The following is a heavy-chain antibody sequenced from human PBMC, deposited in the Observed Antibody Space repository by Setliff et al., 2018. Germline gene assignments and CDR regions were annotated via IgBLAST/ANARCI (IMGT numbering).Heavy chain of an antibody. CDR3: ARMSRYSEFWSGYAEDYYSSYIDV. V-gene: IGHV4-39*01. J-gene: IGHJ6*03. D-gene: IGHD3-3*01. CDR2: IYYGGSA. CDR1: GGSISSGGYY. Sequence: SETLSLTCTVSGGSISSGGYYWGWIRQPPGKGLEWIGNIYYGGSAYYNPSLKSRVTISVDTSKNQFSLNLLSVTAADTAVYYCARMSRYSEFWSGYAEDYYSSYIDVWGTGATVTVS.